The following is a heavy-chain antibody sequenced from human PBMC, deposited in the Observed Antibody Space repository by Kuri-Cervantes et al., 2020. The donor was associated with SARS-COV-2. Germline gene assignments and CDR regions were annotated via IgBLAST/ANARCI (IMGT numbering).Heavy chain of an antibody. V-gene: IGHV1-2*04. J-gene: IGHJ6*02. CDR2: NNPNSGGT. CDR3: GRSGKYSSSRHGMDV. Sequence: ASVKVSCKASGYTFTGYYMHWVRQAPGQGLEWMGWNNPNSGGTNYAQKFQGWVTMTRDTSISTVYMELSRLRSDDTAVYYCGRSGKYSSSRHGMDVWGQGTTVTVSS. D-gene: IGHD6-6*01. CDR1: GYTFTGYY.